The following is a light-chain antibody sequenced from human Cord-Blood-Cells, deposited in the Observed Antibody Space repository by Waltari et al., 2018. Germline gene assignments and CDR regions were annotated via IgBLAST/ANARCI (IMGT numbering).Light chain of an antibody. J-gene: IGKJ4*01. CDR3: QQYGSSPLT. CDR2: GAS. Sequence: EIVLTQSPGTLSLSPGERATLSCRASQSVSSSDLAWDQQKPGQAPRLLVYGASSRATGSPDRFSGSGSGTDFTLTISRLEPEDFAVYYCQQYGSSPLTFGGGTKVEIK. V-gene: IGKV3-20*01. CDR1: QSVSSSD.